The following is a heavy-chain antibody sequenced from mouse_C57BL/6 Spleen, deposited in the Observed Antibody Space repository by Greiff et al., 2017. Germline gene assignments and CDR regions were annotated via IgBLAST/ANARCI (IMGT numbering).Heavy chain of an antibody. CDR3: ARAQDDYWYFEV. CDR1: GFSLTSYG. J-gene: IGHJ1*03. V-gene: IGHV2-2*01. Sequence: QVQLQQSGPGLVQPSQSLSITCTVSGFSLTSYGVHWVRQSPGKGLEWLGVIWSGGSTAYNAAFISRLSISKDNSKSQVFFKMNSLQADDTAKYDCARAQDDYWYFEVWGTGTSVTVSS. CDR2: IWSGGST.